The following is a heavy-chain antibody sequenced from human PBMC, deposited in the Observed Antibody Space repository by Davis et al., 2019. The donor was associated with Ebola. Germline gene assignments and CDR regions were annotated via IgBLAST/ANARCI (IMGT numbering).Heavy chain of an antibody. CDR2: ISYPSNII. D-gene: IGHD1-1*01. CDR3: VREDWNHRGFLY. CDR1: GFTFSTYS. Sequence: GGSLRLSCAASGFTFSTYSMNWIRQAPGKGLEWVSFISYPSNIIYYADSVRGRFTISRDNAKNSLYLQMNSLRDEDTAVYYCVREDWNHRGFLYWGQGTLVTVSS. J-gene: IGHJ4*02. V-gene: IGHV3-48*02.